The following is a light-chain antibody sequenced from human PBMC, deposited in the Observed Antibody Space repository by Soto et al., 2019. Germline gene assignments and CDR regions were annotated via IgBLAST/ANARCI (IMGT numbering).Light chain of an antibody. CDR2: ANI. J-gene: IGLJ1*01. CDR1: SSNIGAGYD. CDR3: QSYDSTLSARYV. Sequence: QSVLTQPPSVSGAPGQRVTISCTGSSSNIGAGYDVHWYQQRPGAAPKLLISANINRPSGVPDRFSGSKSGTSASLAITGLQADDEGDDYCQSYDSTLSARYVFGTGTKLTVL. V-gene: IGLV1-40*01.